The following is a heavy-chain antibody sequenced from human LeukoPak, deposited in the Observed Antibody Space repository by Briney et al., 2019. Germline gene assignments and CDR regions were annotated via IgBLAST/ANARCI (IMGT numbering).Heavy chain of an antibody. D-gene: IGHD6-13*01. CDR1: GYTFTRYA. V-gene: IGHV7-4-1*02. Sequence: GASVKVSCKGSGYTFTRYAMNWVRQAPGQGLEWMGWINTNTGNPTYAQGFTGRFVFSLDTSVSTAYLQISSLKAEDTAVYYCARGDSSSWYIYYYYYMDVWGKGTTVTVSS. CDR2: INTNTGNP. J-gene: IGHJ6*03. CDR3: ARGDSSSWYIYYYYYMDV.